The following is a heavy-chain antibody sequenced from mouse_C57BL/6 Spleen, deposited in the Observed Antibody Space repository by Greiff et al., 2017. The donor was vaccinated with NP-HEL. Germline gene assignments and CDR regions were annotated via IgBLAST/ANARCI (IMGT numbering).Heavy chain of an antibody. J-gene: IGHJ3*01. CDR1: GYNFTSYW. Sequence: QVQLQQPGAELVRPGSSVKLSCKASGYNFTSYWMDWVKQRPGQGLEWIGNIYPSDSETHYNQKFKDKATLTVDKSSSTAYMQLSSLTSEDSAVYYCARSLTGTPFAYWGQGTLVTVSA. D-gene: IGHD4-1*01. CDR3: ARSLTGTPFAY. V-gene: IGHV1-61*01. CDR2: IYPSDSET.